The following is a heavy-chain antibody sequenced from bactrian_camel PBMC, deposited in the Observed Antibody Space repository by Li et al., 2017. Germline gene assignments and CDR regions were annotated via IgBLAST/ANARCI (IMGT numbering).Heavy chain of an antibody. CDR3: AAAVARGGGCNVQPSQYNA. Sequence: HVQLVESGGGSVQAGGSLTLSCTGSDTEYVFSVNYMGWFRQVPGKEREGVAVIWTGGGAPVYADSVKGRFALSYDKSTNTVRLQMYNLSPEDTAMYVCAAAVARGGGCNVQPSQYNAWGQGTQVTVS. CDR1: DTEYVFSVNY. D-gene: IGHD7*01. V-gene: IGHV3S53*01. J-gene: IGHJ4*01. CDR2: IWTGGGAP.